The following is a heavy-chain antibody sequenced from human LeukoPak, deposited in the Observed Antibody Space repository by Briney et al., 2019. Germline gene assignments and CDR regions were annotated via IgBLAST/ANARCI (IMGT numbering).Heavy chain of an antibody. Sequence: GGCRRLSWAVSGFTLSSYEMKWVRQAAGKGRGWVSYIRSSGSTIFYADSVEGRFSFGRDNAKNALYLQMNTLRAEATAVYNCVRPQLGTGYTYYMDVWGKGTTGTVSS. CDR3: VRPQLGTGYTYYMDV. V-gene: IGHV3-48*03. CDR2: IRSSGSTI. D-gene: IGHD7-27*01. J-gene: IGHJ6*03. CDR1: GFTLSSYE.